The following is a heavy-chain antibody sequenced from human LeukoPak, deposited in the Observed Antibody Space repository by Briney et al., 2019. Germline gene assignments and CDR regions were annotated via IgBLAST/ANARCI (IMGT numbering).Heavy chain of an antibody. V-gene: IGHV3-11*01. Sequence: GGSLRLSCAASGFTFSDYYMSWIRRAPGKGLEWVSYISSSGSTIYYADSVKGRFTISRDNAKNSLYLQMNSLRAEDTAVYYCAKDQERYCSGGSCYYAFDIWGQGTMVTVSS. J-gene: IGHJ3*02. D-gene: IGHD2-15*01. CDR2: ISSSGSTI. CDR1: GFTFSDYY. CDR3: AKDQERYCSGGSCYYAFDI.